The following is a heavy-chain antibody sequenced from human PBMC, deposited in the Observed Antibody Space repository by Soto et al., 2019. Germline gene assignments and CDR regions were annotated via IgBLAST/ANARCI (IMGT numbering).Heavy chain of an antibody. J-gene: IGHJ4*02. CDR2: IYYSGST. V-gene: IGHV4-59*01. D-gene: IGHD6-6*01. CDR3: ARSRSISSTLYYFDY. Sequence: PSETLSLTCTVSGGSISSYYWSWIRQPPGKGLEWIGYIYYSGSTNYNPSLKSRVTISVDTSKNQFSLKLGSVTAADTAVYYCARSRSISSTLYYFDYWGQGTLVTVSS. CDR1: GGSISSYY.